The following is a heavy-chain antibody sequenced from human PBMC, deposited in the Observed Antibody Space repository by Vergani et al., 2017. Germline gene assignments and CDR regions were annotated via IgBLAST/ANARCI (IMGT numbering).Heavy chain of an antibody. Sequence: QVQLQESGPGLVKPSETLSLTCTVSGGSISSYYWSWIRQPPGKGLEWIGYIYYSGSTNYNPSLKSRVTISVDTSENQFSLKLSSVTAADTAVYYCARAVCGSYYYYYYMDVWGK. V-gene: IGHV4-59*01. D-gene: IGHD3-16*01. J-gene: IGHJ6*03. CDR2: IYYSGST. CDR1: GGSISSYY. CDR3: ARAVCGSYYYYYYMDV.